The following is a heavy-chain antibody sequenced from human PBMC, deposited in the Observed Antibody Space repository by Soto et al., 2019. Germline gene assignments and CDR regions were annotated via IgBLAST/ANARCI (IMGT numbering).Heavy chain of an antibody. CDR2: ISSSSSYI. D-gene: IGHD2-2*02. CDR1: GFTFSSYS. CDR3: ARGYCSSTSCHTPDWFDP. J-gene: IGHJ5*02. Sequence: PGGSLRLSCAASGFTFSSYSMNWVRQAPGKGLEWVSSISSSSSYIYYADSVKGRFTISRDNAKNSLYLQMNSLRAEDTAVYYCARGYCSSTSCHTPDWFDPWGQGTLVTVS. V-gene: IGHV3-21*01.